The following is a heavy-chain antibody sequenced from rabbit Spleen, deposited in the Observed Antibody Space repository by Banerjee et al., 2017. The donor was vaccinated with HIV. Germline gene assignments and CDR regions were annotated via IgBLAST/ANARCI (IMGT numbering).Heavy chain of an antibody. D-gene: IGHD1-1*01. CDR2: IGAGSSGST. V-gene: IGHV1S40*01. Sequence: QSLEESGGDLVKPGASLTLTCTASGFSFSGRYYMCWVRQAPGKGLEWIACIGAGSSGSTYYASWAKGRFTISNPSSTTVTLQMPSLTAADTATYFCARDSSVNFIPFNLWGPGTLVTVS. CDR1: GFSFSGRYY. J-gene: IGHJ4*01. CDR3: ARDSSVNFIPFNL.